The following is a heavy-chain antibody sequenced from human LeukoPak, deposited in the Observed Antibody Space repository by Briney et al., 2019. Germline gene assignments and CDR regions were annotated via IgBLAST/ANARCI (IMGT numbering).Heavy chain of an antibody. CDR3: VRRIGYTSYSGTPYFDY. CDR1: GGSFSGYY. V-gene: IGHV4-34*01. CDR2: INRSGST. Sequence: SETLSLTCAVYGGSFSGYYWSWIRQPPGKGLEWIGEINRSGSTNYNPSLKSRVTISVDTSKNQFSLKLSSVTAADTAVYYCVRRIGYTSYSGTPYFDYWGQGTLVTVSS. J-gene: IGHJ4*02. D-gene: IGHD1-26*01.